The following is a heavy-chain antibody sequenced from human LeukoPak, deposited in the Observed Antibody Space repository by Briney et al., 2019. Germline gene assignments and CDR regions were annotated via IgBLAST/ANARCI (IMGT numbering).Heavy chain of an antibody. Sequence: PSETLSLTCTVSGGSISSDYWSWIRQPPGKGLEWIGYIYYSGSTNYNPSLKSRVTISVDTSKNQFSLKLSSVTAADTAVYYCARSCSSTSCYDYWGQGTLVTVSS. J-gene: IGHJ4*02. D-gene: IGHD2-2*01. CDR2: IYYSGST. CDR3: ARSCSSTSCYDY. CDR1: GGSISSDY. V-gene: IGHV4-59*12.